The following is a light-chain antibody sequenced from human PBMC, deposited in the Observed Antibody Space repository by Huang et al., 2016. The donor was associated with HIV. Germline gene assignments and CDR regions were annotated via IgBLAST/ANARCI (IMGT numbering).Light chain of an antibody. Sequence: EIVLTQSPGTLSLSPGERATLSCRASQSLSSSYLAWYQQKPGQAPRLLLYGTSNRATDIPDRFSGSGSGTDFTLTISRLESEDFAVHYCQQYGSSPAYTFGQGTRLEIK. V-gene: IGKV3-20*01. CDR3: QQYGSSPAYT. J-gene: IGKJ2*01. CDR2: GTS. CDR1: QSLSSSY.